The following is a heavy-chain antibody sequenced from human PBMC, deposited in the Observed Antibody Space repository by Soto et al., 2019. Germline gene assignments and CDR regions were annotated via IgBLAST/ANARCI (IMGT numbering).Heavy chain of an antibody. CDR1: GFTFSSYG. CDR3: ASPAGSAAGRHYYYYYGMDV. CDR2: ISYDGSNK. J-gene: IGHJ6*02. Sequence: GGSLRLSCAASGFTFSSYGMHWVRQAPGKGLEWVAVISYDGSNKYYADSVKGRFTISRDNSKNTLYLQMNSLRAEDTAVYYCASPAGSAAGRHYYYYYGMDVWGQGTTVTVSS. V-gene: IGHV3-30*03. D-gene: IGHD6-13*01.